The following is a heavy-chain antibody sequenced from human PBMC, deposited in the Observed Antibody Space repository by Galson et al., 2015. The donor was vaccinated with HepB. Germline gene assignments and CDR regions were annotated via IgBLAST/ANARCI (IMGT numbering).Heavy chain of an antibody. Sequence: SLRLSCAASGFTFSSYSMNWVRQAPGKGLEWVSSISSSSSYIYYADSVKGRFTISRDNSKNTLYPQMNSLRAEDTAVYYCTRPGFNYYDSSGPFDYWGQGTLVTVSS. CDR3: TRPGFNYYDSSGPFDY. D-gene: IGHD3-22*01. CDR2: ISSSSSYI. V-gene: IGHV3-21*01. J-gene: IGHJ4*02. CDR1: GFTFSSYS.